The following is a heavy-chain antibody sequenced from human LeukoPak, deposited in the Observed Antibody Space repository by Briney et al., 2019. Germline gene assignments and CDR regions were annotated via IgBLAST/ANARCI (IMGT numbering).Heavy chain of an antibody. CDR3: AREPLVGATNFDY. CDR2: INPNSGGT. D-gene: IGHD1-26*01. J-gene: IGHJ4*02. Sequence: ASVKVSCKASGYTFTGYYMHWVRQAPGQGLEWMGWINPNSGGTNYAQKFQGRVTMTRDTSISTAYVELSRLRSDDTAVYYCAREPLVGATNFDYWGQGTLVTVSS. V-gene: IGHV1-2*02. CDR1: GYTFTGYY.